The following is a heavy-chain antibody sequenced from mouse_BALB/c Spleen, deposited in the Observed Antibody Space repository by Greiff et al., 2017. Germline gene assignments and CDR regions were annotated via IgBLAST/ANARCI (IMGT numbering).Heavy chain of an antibody. CDR1: GYTFTDYN. D-gene: IGHD1-2*01. CDR3: ARRFITTAGFAY. CDR2: INPNNGGT. Sequence: VQLKESGPELVKPGASVKIPCKASGYTFTDYNMDWVKQSHGKSLEWIGDINPNNGGTIYNQKFKGKATLTVDKSSSTAYMELRSLTSEDTAVYYCARRFITTAGFAYWGQGTLVTVSA. J-gene: IGHJ3*01. V-gene: IGHV1-18*01.